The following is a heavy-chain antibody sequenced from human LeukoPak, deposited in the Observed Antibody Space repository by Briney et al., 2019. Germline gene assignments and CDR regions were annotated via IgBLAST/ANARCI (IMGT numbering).Heavy chain of an antibody. CDR1: GFTFSSYG. J-gene: IGHJ4*02. Sequence: GGSLRLSCAASGFTFSSYGMHWVRQAPGKGLEWVAFIRYEGSNKYYADSVKGRFTISRDNSKNTLYLQMNSLRAEDTAVYYCAKDGTIIVGATGLGYWGQGTLVTVSS. D-gene: IGHD1-26*01. CDR2: IRYEGSNK. CDR3: AKDGTIIVGATGLGY. V-gene: IGHV3-30*02.